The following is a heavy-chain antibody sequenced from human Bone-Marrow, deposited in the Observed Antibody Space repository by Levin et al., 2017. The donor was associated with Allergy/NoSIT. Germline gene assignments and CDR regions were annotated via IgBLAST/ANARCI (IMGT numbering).Heavy chain of an antibody. J-gene: IGHJ4*02. CDR1: GFTFSSYT. V-gene: IGHV3-21*01. Sequence: TPGGSLRLSCAASGFTFSSYTMSWVRQAPGKGLEWVSSISRHHTYIYYADSVKGRFTLSRDNAQNSLSLQMNSLRDEDTAVYYCVRESLTAGLFDFWGQGTLVTVSS. CDR3: VRESLTAGLFDF. CDR2: ISRHHTYI. D-gene: IGHD1-20*01.